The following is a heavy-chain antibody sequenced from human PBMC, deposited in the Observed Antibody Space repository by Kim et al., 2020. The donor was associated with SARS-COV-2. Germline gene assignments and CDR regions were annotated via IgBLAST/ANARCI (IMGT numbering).Heavy chain of an antibody. CDR2: INQRGII. J-gene: IGHJ4*02. CDR1: GGSFSVYY. V-gene: IGHV4-34*01. Sequence: SETLSLTCGVYGGSFSVYYWGWIRQPPGQGLEWIGEINQRGIINYNPSLESRITISLDTSRNQFSLQLRSTTAADTAVYYCSRGPSTNAHLDYWSQGTLV. CDR3: SRGPSTNAHLDY.